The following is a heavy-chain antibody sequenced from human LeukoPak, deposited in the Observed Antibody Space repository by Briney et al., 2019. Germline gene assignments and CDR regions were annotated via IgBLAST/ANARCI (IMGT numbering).Heavy chain of an antibody. J-gene: IGHJ4*02. Sequence: SETLSLTCTVSGGSISSSSYYWGWIRQPPGKGLEWIGSMYYSGSTYYNPSLKSRVSISVDTSKNQFSLKLSSVTAADTAVYYCARGASPSSSWMYYFDYWGQGTLVTVSS. CDR2: MYYSGST. CDR3: ARGASPSSSWMYYFDY. V-gene: IGHV4-39*01. CDR1: GGSISSSSYY. D-gene: IGHD6-13*01.